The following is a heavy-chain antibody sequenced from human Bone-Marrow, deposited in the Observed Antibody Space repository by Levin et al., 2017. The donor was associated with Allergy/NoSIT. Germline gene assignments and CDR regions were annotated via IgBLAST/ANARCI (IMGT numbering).Heavy chain of an antibody. D-gene: IGHD3-10*01. Sequence: RASVKVSCKTSGYTFISYGISWVRQAPGQGLEWMGWVSAYNGNTNYAQKFQGRVTMTTDTSTSTAYMELRSLRSDDTAVYFCARGRRKFGSGSYGYWGQGTLVTVSS. J-gene: IGHJ4*02. CDR1: GYTFISYG. V-gene: IGHV1-18*01. CDR3: ARGRRKFGSGSYGY. CDR2: VSAYNGNT.